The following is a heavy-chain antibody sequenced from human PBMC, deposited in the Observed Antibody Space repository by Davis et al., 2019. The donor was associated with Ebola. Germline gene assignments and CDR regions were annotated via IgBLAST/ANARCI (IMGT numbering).Heavy chain of an antibody. D-gene: IGHD3-16*02. V-gene: IGHV3-48*01. CDR3: ARVVMITFGGVIVTSDAFDI. CDR1: GFTFSSYS. J-gene: IGHJ3*02. Sequence: GESLKISCAASGFTFSSYSMNWVRQAPGKGLEWVSYISSSSSTIYYADSVKGRFTISRDNAKNSLYLQMNSLRAEDTAVYYCARVVMITFGGVIVTSDAFDIWGQGTMVTVSS. CDR2: ISSSSSTI.